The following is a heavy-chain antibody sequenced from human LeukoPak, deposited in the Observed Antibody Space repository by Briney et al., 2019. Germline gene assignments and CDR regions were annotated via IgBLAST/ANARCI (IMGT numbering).Heavy chain of an antibody. CDR3: ASKDCSSTSCYLSPGY. CDR2: ISSSSSYI. V-gene: IGHV3-21*01. Sequence: GSLLLSCAASGFTFSSYSMNWVRQAPGKGLEWVSSISSSSSYIYYADSEKGRFTISRDKAKNSLYLQMNSLRAEDTAVYYCASKDCSSTSCYLSPGYWGQGTLVTVSS. CDR1: GFTFSSYS. J-gene: IGHJ4*02. D-gene: IGHD2-2*01.